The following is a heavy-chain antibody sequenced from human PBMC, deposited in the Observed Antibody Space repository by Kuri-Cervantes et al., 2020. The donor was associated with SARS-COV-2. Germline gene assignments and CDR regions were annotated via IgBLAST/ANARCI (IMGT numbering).Heavy chain of an antibody. D-gene: IGHD3-3*01. CDR3: AKDPATQYDFWSGYHYYYYGMDV. V-gene: IGHV3-23*01. CDR2: VSGSGGST. Sequence: GESLKISCAASGFTFSNYAMNWVRQAPGKGLEWVSTVSGSGGSTYYADSVKGRLTISRDNSKNTLYLQMNSLRAEDTAVYYCAKDPATQYDFWSGYHYYYYGMDVWGQGTTVTVSS. J-gene: IGHJ6*02. CDR1: GFTFSNYA.